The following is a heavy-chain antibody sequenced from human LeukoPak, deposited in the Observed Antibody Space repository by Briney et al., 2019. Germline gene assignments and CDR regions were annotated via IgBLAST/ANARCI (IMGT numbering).Heavy chain of an antibody. Sequence: SETLSLTCTVSGGSISSYYWSWIRQPPGKGLEWIGYIYYSGSTYYNPSLKSRVTISVDTSKNQFSLKLSSVTAADTAVYYCARHTGVLRYFDWGGSHPPDYWGQGTLVTVSS. D-gene: IGHD3-9*01. V-gene: IGHV4-59*04. CDR1: GGSISSYY. J-gene: IGHJ4*02. CDR2: IYYSGST. CDR3: ARHTGVLRYFDWGGSHPPDY.